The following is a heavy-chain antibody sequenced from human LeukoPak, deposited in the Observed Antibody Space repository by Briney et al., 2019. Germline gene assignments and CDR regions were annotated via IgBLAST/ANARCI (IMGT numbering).Heavy chain of an antibody. CDR1: GGSISSDSYY. CDR2: LYYRGSA. V-gene: IGHV4-39*02. Sequence: PSETLSLTCIVSGGSISSDSYYWAWIRQPPGKGLQWIGSLYYRGSAYYGPSLKGRVTISGDTSQNQFSLKLSSVTAADTAVYYCARGASAYYYGMDVWGQGTTVTVSS. J-gene: IGHJ6*02. CDR3: ARGASAYYYGMDV.